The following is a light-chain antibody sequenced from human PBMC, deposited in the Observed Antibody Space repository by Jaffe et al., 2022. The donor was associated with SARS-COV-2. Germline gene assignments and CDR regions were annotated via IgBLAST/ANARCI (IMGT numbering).Light chain of an antibody. J-gene: IGKJ2*01. CDR3: QQSYSTSSYT. Sequence: DIQMTQSPSSLSASVGDRVTITCRASQTISSYLNWYQQKPGKAPKLLIYAASSLQSGVPSRFSGSGSGTDFTLTISSLQPEDFATYYCQQSYSTSSYTFGQGTKVEIK. CDR1: QTISSY. CDR2: AAS. V-gene: IGKV1-39*01.